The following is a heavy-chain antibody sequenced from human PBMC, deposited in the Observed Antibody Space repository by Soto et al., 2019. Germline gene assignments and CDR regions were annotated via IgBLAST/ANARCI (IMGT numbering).Heavy chain of an antibody. CDR1: GGSISSRNR. Sequence: QVHLLESGPGLVKPSGTLSLTCTVSGGSISSRNRWSWVRQSPGKGLEWIGEVSHSGSTNSNPSLKSRVTISLDKSNNQFSLNLESMAAAAAAVYFCANTRGLGLLDAWGKGTTVVVSS. V-gene: IGHV4-4*02. J-gene: IGHJ6*04. CDR3: ANTRGLGLLDA. D-gene: IGHD2-2*01. CDR2: VSHSGST.